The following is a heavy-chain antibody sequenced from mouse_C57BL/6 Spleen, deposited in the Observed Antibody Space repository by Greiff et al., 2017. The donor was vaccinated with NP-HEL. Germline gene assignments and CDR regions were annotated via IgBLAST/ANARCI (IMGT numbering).Heavy chain of an antibody. J-gene: IGHJ3*01. CDR1: GFTFSDAW. CDR2: IRNKANNHAT. V-gene: IGHV6-6*01. D-gene: IGHD2-5*01. CDR3: TTPPLYDSNYEAWFAD. Sequence: EVKVEESGGGLVQPGGSMKLSCAASGFTFSDAWMDWVRQSPEKGLEWVAEIRNKANNHATYYAESVKGRFTISRDDSKSSVYLQMNSLRDEDTGIYYGTTPPLYDSNYEAWFADWGQGTLVTVSA.